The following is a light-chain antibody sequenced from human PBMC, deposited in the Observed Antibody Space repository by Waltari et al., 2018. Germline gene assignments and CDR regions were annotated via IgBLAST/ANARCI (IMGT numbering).Light chain of an antibody. CDR1: QGISNS. Sequence: DIQMTQSPSSLSASVGDRVTITCRASQGISNSLAWYQQKPGKAPKLLLYAASRLESGVPSRFSGSGSGTDYTLTISSLQPGDFATYYCQQYYSTRPWTFGQGTKVEIK. V-gene: IGKV1-NL1*01. CDR3: QQYYSTRPWT. CDR2: AAS. J-gene: IGKJ1*01.